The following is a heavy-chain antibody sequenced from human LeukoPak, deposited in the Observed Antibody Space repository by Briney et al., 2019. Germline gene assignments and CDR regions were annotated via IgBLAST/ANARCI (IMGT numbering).Heavy chain of an antibody. CDR2: INPSGGST. D-gene: IGHD3-22*01. Sequence: ASVKVSCKASGYTFTSYYMHWVRQAPGQGLEWMGIINPSGGSTSYAQKFQGRVTITRDTSASTAYMELSSLRSEDIAVYYCARGGANYYDSSGYYSFDYWGQGTLVTVSS. CDR3: ARGGANYYDSSGYYSFDY. J-gene: IGHJ4*02. V-gene: IGHV1-46*01. CDR1: GYTFTSYY.